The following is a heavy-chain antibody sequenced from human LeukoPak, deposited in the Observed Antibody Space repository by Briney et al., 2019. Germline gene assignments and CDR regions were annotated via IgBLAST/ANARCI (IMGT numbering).Heavy chain of an antibody. V-gene: IGHV1-18*01. D-gene: IGHD4-23*01. CDR1: RYTFTSYG. CDR3: ARGLYGGYQVFGY. CDR2: IIAYNGNT. J-gene: IGHJ4*02. Sequence: ASVKVSSKASRYTFTSYGISWVREAPGEGLEWMGCIIAYNGNTNYAQKLQGRVTMTTDTSTSTAYMELRSLGSDDTAVYYCARGLYGGYQVFGYWGQGTLVTVSS.